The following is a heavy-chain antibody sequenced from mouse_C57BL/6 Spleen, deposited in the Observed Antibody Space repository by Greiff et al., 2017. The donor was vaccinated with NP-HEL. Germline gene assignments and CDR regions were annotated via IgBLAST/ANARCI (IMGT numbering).Heavy chain of an antibody. Sequence: QVQLQQPGAELVRPGSSVKLSCKASGYTFTSYWMDWVKQRPGQGLEWIGNIYPSDSETHYNQKFKDKATLTVDKSSSTAYMQLSSLTSEDSAVYYCAIGFITTVVATGYFDVWGTGTTVTVSS. J-gene: IGHJ1*03. CDR1: GYTFTSYW. V-gene: IGHV1-61*01. CDR3: AIGFITTVVATGYFDV. D-gene: IGHD1-1*01. CDR2: IYPSDSET.